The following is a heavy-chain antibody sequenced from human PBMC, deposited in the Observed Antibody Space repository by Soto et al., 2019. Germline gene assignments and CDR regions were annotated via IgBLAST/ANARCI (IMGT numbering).Heavy chain of an antibody. D-gene: IGHD1-26*01. CDR3: ARDASPTGGWPYYYYGMDV. CDR1: GGSISSYY. V-gene: IGHV4-59*01. J-gene: IGHJ6*02. CDR2: IYYSGST. Sequence: ETLSLTCTVSGGSISSYYWSWIRQPPGKGLEWIGYIYYSGSTNYNPSLKSRVTISVDTSKNQFSLKLSSVTAADTAVYYCARDASPTGGWPYYYYGMDVWGQGTTVTVSS.